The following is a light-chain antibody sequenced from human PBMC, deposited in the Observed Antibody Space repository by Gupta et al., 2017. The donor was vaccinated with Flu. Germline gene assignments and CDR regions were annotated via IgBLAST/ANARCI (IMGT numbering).Light chain of an antibody. V-gene: IGLV3-25*01. CDR3: QSADSSGGYDV. CDR1: ALPKQY. CDR2: KDR. Sequence: PGQTARITCSGDALPKQYTYWYQQKPGQAPVLVIYKDRERPSGIPQRFSGSTSGTTVTLTISGVQAEDEADYYCQSADSSGGYDVFGTGTKVTVL. J-gene: IGLJ1*01.